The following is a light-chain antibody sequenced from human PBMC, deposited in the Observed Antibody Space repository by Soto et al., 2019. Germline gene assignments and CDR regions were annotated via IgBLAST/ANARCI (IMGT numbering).Light chain of an antibody. J-gene: IGKJ4*01. CDR3: QQYGSSPFT. Sequence: PLSLSPGERATLSCRTSQSVSNNYLAWYQQKPGLAPRLLIYGASSRATGIPDRFSGSGSGTDFTLTISRLEPEDFAVYYCQQYGSSPFTFGPGTRVEI. CDR1: QSVSNNY. V-gene: IGKV3-20*01. CDR2: GAS.